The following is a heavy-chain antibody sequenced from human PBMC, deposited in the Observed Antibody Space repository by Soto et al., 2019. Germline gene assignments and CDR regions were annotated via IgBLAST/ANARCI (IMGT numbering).Heavy chain of an antibody. D-gene: IGHD1-26*01. CDR3: ARDVSGSYPDY. CDR1: GFTFSSYS. V-gene: IGHV3-21*01. Sequence: EVQLVESGGGLVKPGGSLRLSCAASGFTFSSYSMNWVRQAPGKGLEWVSSVSSSSSYIYYADSVKGRFTISRDNAKNSLYLQMNSLRAEDTAVYYCARDVSGSYPDYWGQGTLVTVSS. J-gene: IGHJ4*02. CDR2: VSSSSSYI.